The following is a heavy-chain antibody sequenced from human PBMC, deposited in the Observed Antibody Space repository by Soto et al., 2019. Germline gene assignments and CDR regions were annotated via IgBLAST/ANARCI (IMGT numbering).Heavy chain of an antibody. J-gene: IGHJ4*02. Sequence: EVQLVESGGGLVQPGGSLRLSCAASGFSFSNCWMHWVRQAPGKGPVWVSRVNTDGSITSYADSVKGRFTISRDNAKNTLYLQRNSLRAEDTAVYYCARNCNGDVPNWGQGTLVTVSS. CDR3: ARNCNGDVPN. V-gene: IGHV3-74*01. D-gene: IGHD2-8*02. CDR2: VNTDGSIT. CDR1: GFSFSNCW.